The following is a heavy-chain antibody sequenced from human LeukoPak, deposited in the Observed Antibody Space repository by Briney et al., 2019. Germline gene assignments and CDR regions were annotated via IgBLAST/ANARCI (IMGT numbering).Heavy chain of an antibody. CDR1: GFTFSSYA. D-gene: IGHD3-22*01. V-gene: IGHV3-23*01. Sequence: PGGSLRLSCTASGFTFSSYAMSWVRQAPGKGLEWVSGISASGGTTYYADSVKGRFTISRDNSKNTLYLQMNSLRAEDTAVYYCAKGVTMIDPWGQGTLVTVSS. CDR3: AKGVTMIDP. J-gene: IGHJ5*02. CDR2: ISASGGTT.